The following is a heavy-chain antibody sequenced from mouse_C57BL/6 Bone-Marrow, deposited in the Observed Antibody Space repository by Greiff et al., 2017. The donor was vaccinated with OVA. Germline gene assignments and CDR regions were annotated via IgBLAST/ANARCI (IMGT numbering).Heavy chain of an antibody. Sequence: EVQLQESGAELVRPGASVKLSCTASGFNIKDDYMHWVKQRPEQGLEWIGWIDPENGDTEYASKFQGKATIAADTSSNTAYLQLSSLTSEDTAVYYCTSTVVASRGYFDVWGTGTTVTVSS. V-gene: IGHV14-4*01. CDR1: GFNIKDDY. D-gene: IGHD1-1*01. CDR3: TSTVVASRGYFDV. J-gene: IGHJ1*03. CDR2: IDPENGDT.